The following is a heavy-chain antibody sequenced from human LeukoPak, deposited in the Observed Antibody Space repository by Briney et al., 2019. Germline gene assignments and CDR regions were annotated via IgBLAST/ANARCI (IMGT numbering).Heavy chain of an antibody. CDR2: ISSSGSTI. D-gene: IGHD3-10*01. CDR3: ARVMDDYGSGSYYNSPDY. J-gene: IGHJ4*02. Sequence: GGSLRLSCAASGFTFSDYYMSWIRQAPGKGLEWVSYISSSGSTIYYADSVKGRFTISRDNAKNSLYLQMNSLRAEGTAVYYCARVMDDYGSGSYYNSPDYWGQGTLVTVSS. V-gene: IGHV3-11*01. CDR1: GFTFSDYY.